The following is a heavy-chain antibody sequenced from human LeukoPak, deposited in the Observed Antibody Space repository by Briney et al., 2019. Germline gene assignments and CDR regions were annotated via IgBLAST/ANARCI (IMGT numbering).Heavy chain of an antibody. CDR2: ISGSGGST. Sequence: GRSLRLSCAASGFTFSSYAMSWVRQAPGKGLEWVSAISGSGGSTYYADSVKGRFTISRDNSKNTLYLQMNSLRAEDTAVYYCAKEPDGGTTTVTTSPFDYWGQGTLVTVSS. D-gene: IGHD4-17*01. CDR3: AKEPDGGTTTVTTSPFDY. V-gene: IGHV3-23*01. J-gene: IGHJ4*02. CDR1: GFTFSSYA.